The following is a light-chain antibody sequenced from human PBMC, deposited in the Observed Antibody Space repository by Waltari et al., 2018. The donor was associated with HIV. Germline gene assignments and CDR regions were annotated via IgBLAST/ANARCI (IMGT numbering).Light chain of an antibody. CDR2: GAA. Sequence: EIVMSQSAATLSVSPGESATLSCRASQSVSSNLAWYQQNPGQAPRLLIYGAATRATGIPARFSGSGSGTEFTLTISSLQSEDFAVYYCQQYNNWPRTFGGGTKVEIK. J-gene: IGKJ4*01. V-gene: IGKV3-15*01. CDR3: QQYNNWPRT. CDR1: QSVSSN.